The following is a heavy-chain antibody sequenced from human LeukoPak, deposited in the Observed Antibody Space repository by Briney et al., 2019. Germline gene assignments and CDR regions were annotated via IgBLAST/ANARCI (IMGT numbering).Heavy chain of an antibody. CDR3: ATLDSTESVL. D-gene: IGHD2-2*01. CDR2: VKQDGTEK. CDR1: GFRFGRDW. J-gene: IGHJ1*01. V-gene: IGHV3-7*01. Sequence: GGSLRLSCVASGFRFGRDWISWVRQAPGKGLEWVACVKQDGTEKNYVVSVWGRFTVSVDNGKNSLYLQMNSLRAEDTAKYYCATLDSTESVLWGRGTAVIVSS.